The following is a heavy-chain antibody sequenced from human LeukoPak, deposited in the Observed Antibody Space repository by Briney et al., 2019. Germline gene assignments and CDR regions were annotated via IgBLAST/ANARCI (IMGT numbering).Heavy chain of an antibody. CDR1: GYTFTGYY. D-gene: IGHD6-13*01. V-gene: IGHV1-2*02. CDR3: ARVGPQPLEPRQDMDV. CDR2: INPNSGGT. Sequence: GASVKVSCKASGYTFTGYYMHWVRQAPGQGLEWMGWINPNSGGTNYAQKFQGRVTMTRDTSISTAYMELSRLRSDDTAVYYCARVGPQPLEPRQDMDVWGKGTTVTVSS. J-gene: IGHJ6*03.